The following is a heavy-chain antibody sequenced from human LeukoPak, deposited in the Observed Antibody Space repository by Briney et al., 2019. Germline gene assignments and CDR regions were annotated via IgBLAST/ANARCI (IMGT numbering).Heavy chain of an antibody. CDR1: GYTFTGYY. J-gene: IGHJ4*02. V-gene: IGHV1-2*02. CDR3: ARDTSSGSYQPFDY. Sequence: ASVKVSCKASGYTFTGYYMHRVRQAPGQGLEWMGWINPNSGGTNYAQKFQGRVTMTRDTSISTAYMELSSLRSEDTAVYYCARDTSSGSYQPFDYWGQGTLVTVSS. CDR2: INPNSGGT. D-gene: IGHD1-26*01.